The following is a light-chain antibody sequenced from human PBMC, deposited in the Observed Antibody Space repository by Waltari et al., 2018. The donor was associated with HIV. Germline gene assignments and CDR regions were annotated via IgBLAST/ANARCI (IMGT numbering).Light chain of an antibody. CDR2: DNT. J-gene: IGLJ2*01. CDR3: GTWDSSLSAVL. Sequence: QSVLTQPPSVSAAPGQKVTISCSGRSPNIGSNHVFWYQQLPGTAPKLLIYDNTKRPSGIPDRFSGSKSGTLATLGITGLQTGDEADYYCGTWDSSLSAVLFGGGTKLTVL. V-gene: IGLV1-51*01. CDR1: SPNIGSNH.